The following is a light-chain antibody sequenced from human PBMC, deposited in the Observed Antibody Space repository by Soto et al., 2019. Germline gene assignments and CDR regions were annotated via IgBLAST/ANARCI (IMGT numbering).Light chain of an antibody. J-gene: IGKJ4*01. V-gene: IGKV3-11*01. CDR1: QSVTTY. CDR3: LQRSNWPPLLS. Sequence: EIVLTQSPATLSLSPGERATLSCRASQSVTTYLAWYQQKPGQAPRLLIYDASSRATGIPARFSGSGSGTDFTLTISSLEPEDFAFYYCLQRSNWPPLLSFSGGTKVEIK. CDR2: DAS.